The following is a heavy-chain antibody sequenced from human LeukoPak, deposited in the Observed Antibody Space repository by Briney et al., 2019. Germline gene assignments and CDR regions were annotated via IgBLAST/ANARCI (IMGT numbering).Heavy chain of an antibody. D-gene: IGHD3-10*01. CDR3: ARRYYYNLGSFPFDF. CDR1: GGSISSYH. CDR2: ILTSGTT. V-gene: IGHV4-4*09. Sequence: SETLSLTCTVSGGSISSYHWSWVRQPPGKGLEWIGYILTSGTTNYNPSLNSRVTISEDTSKNQIYLNLRSVTAADTAVYYCARRYYYNLGSFPFDFWGQGTLVTVSS. J-gene: IGHJ4*02.